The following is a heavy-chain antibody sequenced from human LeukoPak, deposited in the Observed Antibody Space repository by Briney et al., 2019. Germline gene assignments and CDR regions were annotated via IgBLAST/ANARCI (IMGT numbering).Heavy chain of an antibody. V-gene: IGHV1-2*02. J-gene: IGHJ4*02. Sequence: ASVKVSCKASGYTFTGYYIHWVRQAPGQGLEWMGWISPNSGGTNYAQKFQGRVTMTRDTSINTAYMELSRLRSDGTAVYYCARDSGTYSFDYWGQGTLVTVSS. CDR2: ISPNSGGT. D-gene: IGHD1-26*01. CDR3: ARDSGTYSFDY. CDR1: GYTFTGYY.